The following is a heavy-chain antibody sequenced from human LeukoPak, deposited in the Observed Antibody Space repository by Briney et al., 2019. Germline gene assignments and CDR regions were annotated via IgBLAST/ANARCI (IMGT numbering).Heavy chain of an antibody. CDR3: ARGSSGAWGRFDF. J-gene: IGHJ4*02. Sequence: GGSLRLSCAASGLTVTSNYMSWVRQSPGKGLEWVSVIYSDGRAYYPDSVTGRFTISRDNSKKTVYLQMNSLGDEDTAVYHCARGSSGAWGRFDFWGQGTLVTVSS. D-gene: IGHD3-22*01. V-gene: IGHV3-53*01. CDR2: IYSDGRA. CDR1: GLTVTSNY.